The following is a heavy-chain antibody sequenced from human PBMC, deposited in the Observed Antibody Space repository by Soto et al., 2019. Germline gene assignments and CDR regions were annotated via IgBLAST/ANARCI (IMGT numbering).Heavy chain of an antibody. CDR1: GFTFSSYW. Sequence: GGSLRLSCAASGFTFSSYWMSWVRQAPGKGLEWVAHISYDGSNEHYVDSVKGRFTISRDNSKNTLYLQMTSLRAEDTAVYYCAKDSYYHDSSGYYIFDYWGQGTLVTVSS. D-gene: IGHD3-22*01. CDR3: AKDSYYHDSSGYYIFDY. J-gene: IGHJ4*02. CDR2: ISYDGSNE. V-gene: IGHV3-30*18.